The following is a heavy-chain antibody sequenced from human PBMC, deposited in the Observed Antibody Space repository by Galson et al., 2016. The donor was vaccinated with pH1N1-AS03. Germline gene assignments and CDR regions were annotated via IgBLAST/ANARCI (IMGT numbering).Heavy chain of an antibody. CDR2: INPNSGVT. Sequence: SVKVSCKASGYTFTGFYVNWVRQAPGQGLEWMGWINPNSGVTNYAQKFQAWGTMTRDTSSSTAYMELSGLKSDDPAVYYCARDPRGPCSSATCATTYYFGMDVWGQGTTVIVSS. J-gene: IGHJ6*02. D-gene: IGHD1-26*01. V-gene: IGHV1-2*04. CDR1: GYTFTGFY. CDR3: ARDPRGPCSSATCATTYYFGMDV.